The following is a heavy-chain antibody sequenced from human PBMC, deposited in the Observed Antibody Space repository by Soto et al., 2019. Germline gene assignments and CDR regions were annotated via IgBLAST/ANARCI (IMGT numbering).Heavy chain of an antibody. Sequence: QVQLVESGGGVVQPGRSLRLSCAASGFTFSSYGMHWVRQAPGKGLEWVAVIWYDGSNKYYADSVKGRFTISRDNSKNTLYLQMNSLRAEDTAVYYCARDPPTIVVVPAAIGDYGMDVWGQGTTVTVSS. D-gene: IGHD2-2*01. V-gene: IGHV3-33*01. CDR3: ARDPPTIVVVPAAIGDYGMDV. J-gene: IGHJ6*02. CDR2: IWYDGSNK. CDR1: GFTFSSYG.